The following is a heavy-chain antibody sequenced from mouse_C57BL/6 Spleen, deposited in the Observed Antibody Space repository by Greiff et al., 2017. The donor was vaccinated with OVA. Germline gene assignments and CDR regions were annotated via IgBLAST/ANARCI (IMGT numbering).Heavy chain of an antibody. D-gene: IGHD1-1*01. CDR1: GYAFSSYW. Sequence: VKLMESGAELVKPGASVKISCKASGYAFSSYWMNWVKQRPGKGLEWIGQIYPGDGDTNYNGKFKGKATLTADKSSSTAYMQLSSLTSEDSAVYFCARDYYGLPFAYWGQGTLVTVSA. CDR3: ARDYYGLPFAY. V-gene: IGHV1-80*01. J-gene: IGHJ3*01. CDR2: IYPGDGDT.